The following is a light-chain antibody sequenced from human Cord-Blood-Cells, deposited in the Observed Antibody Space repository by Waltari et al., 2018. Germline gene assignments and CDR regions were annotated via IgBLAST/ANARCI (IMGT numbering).Light chain of an antibody. Sequence: SSELTQDPAVSVALGQTVRITCQGDSLRSYYASWYQQKPGQAPVLVIYGKNNRPSGLPDRFTGSSSGNTDSLTITGAQAEDEADYYCNSRDSSGNHLRVFGTGTKVTVL. J-gene: IGLJ1*01. V-gene: IGLV3-19*01. CDR1: SLRSYY. CDR2: GKN. CDR3: NSRDSSGNHLRV.